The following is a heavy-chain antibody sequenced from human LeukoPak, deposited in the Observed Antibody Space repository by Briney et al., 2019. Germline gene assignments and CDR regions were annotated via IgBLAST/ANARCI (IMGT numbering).Heavy chain of an antibody. V-gene: IGHV1-69*05. J-gene: IGHJ5*02. CDR3: ATECLEFLPGVMALLSQCDNWFDP. Sequence: SVKVSCKASGGTFSSYAISWVRQAPGHGLEWMGRIIPIFGTANYAQKFQGRVTITTDESTSTAYMELSSLRSEDTAVYYCATECLEFLPGVMALLSQCDNWFDPWGQGTLVTVSS. CDR1: GGTFSSYA. CDR2: IIPIFGTA. D-gene: IGHD3-3*02.